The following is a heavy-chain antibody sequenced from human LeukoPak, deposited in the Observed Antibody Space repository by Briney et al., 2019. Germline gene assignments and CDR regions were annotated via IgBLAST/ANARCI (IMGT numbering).Heavy chain of an antibody. D-gene: IGHD3-3*01. Sequence: PGGCLRLSCATSGFTFSTYGMSWVRQAPGKGLEWVSAISGSGDSTYYADSVKGRVTISRDNSKNTLYLQMKSLRAEDTAVYYCAKGGFGVAFDPWGQGTLVTVSS. CDR2: ISGSGDST. J-gene: IGHJ5*02. CDR3: AKGGFGVAFDP. CDR1: GFTFSTYG. V-gene: IGHV3-23*01.